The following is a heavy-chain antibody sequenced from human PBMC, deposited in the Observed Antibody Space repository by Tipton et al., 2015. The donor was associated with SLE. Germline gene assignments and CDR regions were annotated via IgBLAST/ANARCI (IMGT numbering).Heavy chain of an antibody. D-gene: IGHD3-22*01. V-gene: IGHV3-30*04. CDR2: ISYDGSNK. CDR3: AGEGYYYDGSAAY. CDR1: GFTFNHYP. Sequence: SLRLSCAASGFTFNHYPMHWVRQAPGKGLEWVALISYDGSNKYYADSVIGRFTISRDNSKNTLYLQMHSRRAEDTAVYYCAGEGYYYDGSAAYRGQGSLVTVSS. J-gene: IGHJ4*02.